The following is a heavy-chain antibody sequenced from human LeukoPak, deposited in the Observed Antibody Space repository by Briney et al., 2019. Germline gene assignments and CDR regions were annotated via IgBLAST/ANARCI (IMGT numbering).Heavy chain of an antibody. CDR1: GGTFWSNA. Sequence: SVKVSCKASGGTFWSNAISWVRQAPGQGLEWMGGITPIFGTANYAQKFQGRVTITAVESMSTAYMELSSLRSEDTAVYYCARGWLAETTVVTPYNYWGQGTLVTVSS. CDR3: ARGWLAETTVVTPYNY. D-gene: IGHD4-23*01. CDR2: ITPIFGTA. V-gene: IGHV1-69*13. J-gene: IGHJ4*02.